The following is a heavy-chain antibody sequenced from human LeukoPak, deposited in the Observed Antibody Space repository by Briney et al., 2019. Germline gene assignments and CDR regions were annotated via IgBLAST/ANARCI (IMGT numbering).Heavy chain of an antibody. Sequence: GGSLRLSCAASGFTFSSYWMSWVRQAPGKGLEWVANIKQDESEKYYVDCVKGRFTISRDNAKNSLYLQMNSLRAEDTAVYYCARASHDYGDLLDAFDIWGQGTMVTVSS. CDR1: GFTFSSYW. J-gene: IGHJ3*02. CDR2: IKQDESEK. D-gene: IGHD4-17*01. V-gene: IGHV3-7*01. CDR3: ARASHDYGDLLDAFDI.